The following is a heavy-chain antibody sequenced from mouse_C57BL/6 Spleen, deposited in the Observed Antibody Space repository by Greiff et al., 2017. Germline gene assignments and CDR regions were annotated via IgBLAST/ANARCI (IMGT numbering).Heavy chain of an antibody. Sequence: QVQLQQSGAELVKPGASVKMSCKASGYTFTSYWITWVKQRPGQGLEWIGDIYPGSGSTNYNEKFKSKATLTVDTSSSTAYMQLSSLTSEDSAVYYCARMRDDYDLYYYAMDYWGQGTSVTVSS. CDR3: ARMRDDYDLYYYAMDY. V-gene: IGHV1-55*01. J-gene: IGHJ4*01. D-gene: IGHD2-4*01. CDR2: IYPGSGST. CDR1: GYTFTSYW.